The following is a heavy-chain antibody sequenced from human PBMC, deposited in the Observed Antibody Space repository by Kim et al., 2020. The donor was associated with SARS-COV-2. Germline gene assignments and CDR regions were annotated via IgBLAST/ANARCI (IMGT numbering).Heavy chain of an antibody. Sequence: SETLSLTCAVYGGSFSGYYWSWIRQPPGKGREWIGEINHSGSTNYNPSLKSRVTISVDTSKNQFSLKLSSVTAADTAVYYCARVLGYCSGGSCYAYYYYGMDVWGQGTTVTVSS. D-gene: IGHD2-15*01. V-gene: IGHV4-34*01. CDR2: INHSGST. CDR3: ARVLGYCSGGSCYAYYYYGMDV. J-gene: IGHJ6*02. CDR1: GGSFSGYY.